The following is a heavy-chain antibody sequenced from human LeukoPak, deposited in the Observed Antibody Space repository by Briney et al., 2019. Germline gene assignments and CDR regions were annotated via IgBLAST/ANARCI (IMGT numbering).Heavy chain of an antibody. CDR1: GFTFSTYS. CDR2: ISSSSSYI. Sequence: PGRSLRLSCAASGFTFSTYSMNWVRQAPGKGLEWVSSISSSSSYIYYADSVKGRFTISRDNAKNSLYLQMNSLRAEDTAVYYCAREGPTGAKSPDFDYWGQGTLVTVSS. V-gene: IGHV3-21*01. D-gene: IGHD1-7*01. J-gene: IGHJ4*02. CDR3: AREGPTGAKSPDFDY.